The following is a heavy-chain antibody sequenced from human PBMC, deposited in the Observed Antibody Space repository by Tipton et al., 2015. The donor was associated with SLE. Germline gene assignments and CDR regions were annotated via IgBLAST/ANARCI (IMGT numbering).Heavy chain of an antibody. V-gene: IGHV4-59*07. CDR1: GGSINNYY. D-gene: IGHD6-6*01. Sequence: TLSLTCTVSGGSINNYYWSWIRQPPGKGLEWIGYIYYTGSTHYNTSLKNRVTISVDTSKSQFSLNLRSVTAADTAVYYCASRLAARRDTCFDSWGQGTLVTVSS. CDR2: IYYTGST. CDR3: ASRLAARRDTCFDS. J-gene: IGHJ5*01.